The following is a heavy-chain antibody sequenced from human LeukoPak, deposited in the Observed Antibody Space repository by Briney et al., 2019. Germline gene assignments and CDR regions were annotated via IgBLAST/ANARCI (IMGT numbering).Heavy chain of an antibody. Sequence: SETLSLTCTVSGGTISSYYWSWIRQPPGKGLKWIGYIYYSGSTNYNPSLKSRVTISVDTSKNQFSLKLSSVTAADTAVYYCARFMAREDYWGQGTLVTVSS. CDR3: ARFMAREDY. CDR1: GGTISSYY. D-gene: IGHD1-26*01. CDR2: IYYSGST. V-gene: IGHV4-59*08. J-gene: IGHJ4*02.